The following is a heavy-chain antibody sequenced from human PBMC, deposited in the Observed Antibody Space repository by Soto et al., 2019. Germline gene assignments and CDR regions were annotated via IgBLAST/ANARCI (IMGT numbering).Heavy chain of an antibody. CDR2: INHSGST. D-gene: IGHD3-3*01. V-gene: IGHV4-34*01. Sequence: SLTCAVYGGSFSGYYWSWIRQPPGKGLEWIGEINHSGSTNYNPSLKSRVTISVDTSKNQFSLKLSSVTAADTALYYCARSWGRVYDFWSGYYPGGYFHYWGPGTLVTVFS. J-gene: IGHJ4*02. CDR1: GGSFSGYY. CDR3: ARSWGRVYDFWSGYYPGGYFHY.